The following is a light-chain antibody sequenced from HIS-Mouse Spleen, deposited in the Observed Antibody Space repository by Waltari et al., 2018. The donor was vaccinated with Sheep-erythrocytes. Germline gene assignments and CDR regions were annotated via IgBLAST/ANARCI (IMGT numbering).Light chain of an antibody. V-gene: IGLV1-47*01. J-gene: IGLJ3*02. CDR1: SSNIGSNY. Sequence: QSVLTQPPSASGTPGQRVTISWSGSSSNIGSNYVYWYQQLPGTAPKLLTYRNNRRPSGVPDRFSGSRSGTSASLAISGLRYEDEADYYCAAWDDSLSGWVFGGGTKLTVL. CDR2: RNN. CDR3: AAWDDSLSGWV.